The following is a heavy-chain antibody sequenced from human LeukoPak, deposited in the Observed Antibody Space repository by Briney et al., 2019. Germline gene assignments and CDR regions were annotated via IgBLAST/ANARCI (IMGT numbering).Heavy chain of an antibody. D-gene: IGHD3-22*01. CDR2: ISGSGGST. V-gene: IGHV3-23*01. Sequence: GGSLRLSCAASGFTFSSHAMSWVRQAPGKGLEWVSAISGSGGSTDYADSVKGRFTISRDNSKNTLYLQMNSLRAEDTAVYYCASCNYFNSSGYPDAFDIWGQGTMVTVSS. CDR1: GFTFSSHA. J-gene: IGHJ3*02. CDR3: ASCNYFNSSGYPDAFDI.